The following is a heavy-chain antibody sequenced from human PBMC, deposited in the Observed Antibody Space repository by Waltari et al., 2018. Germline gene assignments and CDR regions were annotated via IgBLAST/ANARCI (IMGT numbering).Heavy chain of an antibody. CDR2: SNPNSGGT. Sequence: QVQLVQSGAEVKKPGASVKVSCKASGYTFTGYYMPWVRQAPGQGLEWMGWSNPNSGGTNDGQKVQGGVTMTRDTSISTAYMERSRLRSDDTAVYYCAREGREWLANKGYFDLWGRGTLVTVSS. V-gene: IGHV1-2*02. CDR1: GYTFTGYY. J-gene: IGHJ2*01. CDR3: AREGREWLANKGYFDL. D-gene: IGHD6-19*01.